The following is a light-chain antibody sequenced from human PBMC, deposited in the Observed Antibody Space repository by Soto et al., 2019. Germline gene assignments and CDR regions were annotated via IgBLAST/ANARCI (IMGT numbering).Light chain of an antibody. CDR3: MQSTQLPPT. CDR1: QSLLHITGETF. Sequence: VMTQNNLSLSVAPGQPASISCKSSQSLLHITGETFLFWYLQKPGQSPQLLIYEVSTRVSGVPDRFSGSGSGTDFTLEISRVETDDVGIYYCMQSTQLPPTFGQGTRLENK. V-gene: IGKV2D-29*02. J-gene: IGKJ5*01. CDR2: EVS.